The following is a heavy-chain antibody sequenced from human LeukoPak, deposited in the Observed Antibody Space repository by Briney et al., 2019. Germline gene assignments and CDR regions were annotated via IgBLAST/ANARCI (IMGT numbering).Heavy chain of an antibody. CDR1: GFTVSSNY. J-gene: IGHJ4*02. D-gene: IGHD2-15*01. V-gene: IGHV3-23*01. CDR2: ISGSGGST. CDR3: ASHRGYCSGGTCYSAFFDY. Sequence: PGGSLRLSCAVSGFTVSSNYMSWVRQAPGKGLEWVSAISGSGGSTYYADSVKGRFTISRDNSKNTLYLQMNSLRAEDTAVYYCASHRGYCSGGTCYSAFFDYWGQGTLVTVSS.